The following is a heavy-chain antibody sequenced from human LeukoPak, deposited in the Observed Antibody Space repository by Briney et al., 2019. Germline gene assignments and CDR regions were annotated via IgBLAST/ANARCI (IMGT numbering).Heavy chain of an antibody. J-gene: IGHJ4*02. V-gene: IGHV3-48*03. Sequence: GGSLRLSCAASGFTFSSYEMNWVRQAPGKGLEWVSYISSSSAIYDADSVKGRFTIPRDNAKNSLYLQMNSLRAEDTAVYYCVRFGSRWFLDYWGQGTLVTVSS. D-gene: IGHD6-13*01. CDR1: GFTFSSYE. CDR3: VRFGSRWFLDY. CDR2: ISSSSAI.